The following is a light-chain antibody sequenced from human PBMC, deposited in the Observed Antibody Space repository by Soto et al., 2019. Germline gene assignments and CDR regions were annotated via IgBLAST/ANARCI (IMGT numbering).Light chain of an antibody. CDR1: SSDVGGYNS. Sequence: QSVLTQPASVSGSPGQSITISCTGTSSDVGGYNSVSWYQQHPGKAPKLMIYDVSNRPSGVSDRFSGFKSGNTASLTISGLHTEDEADYYCSSYASSNTLVFGGGTKLTVL. CDR2: DVS. CDR3: SSYASSNTLV. V-gene: IGLV2-14*01. J-gene: IGLJ2*01.